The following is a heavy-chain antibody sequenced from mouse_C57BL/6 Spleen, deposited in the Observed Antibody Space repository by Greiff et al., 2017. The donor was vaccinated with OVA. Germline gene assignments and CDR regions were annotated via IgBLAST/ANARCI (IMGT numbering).Heavy chain of an antibody. CDR2: IYPGSGNT. V-gene: IGHV1-76*01. J-gene: IGHJ2*01. Sequence: QVQLQQSGAELVRPGASVKLSCKASGYTFTDYYINWVKQRPGQGLEWIARIYPGSGNTYYNEKFKGKATLTAEKYSSTAYMQLSSLTSEDSAVYFCARYDGYYDLIDYWGQGTTLTVSS. CDR3: ARYDGYYDLIDY. CDR1: GYTFTDYY. D-gene: IGHD2-3*01.